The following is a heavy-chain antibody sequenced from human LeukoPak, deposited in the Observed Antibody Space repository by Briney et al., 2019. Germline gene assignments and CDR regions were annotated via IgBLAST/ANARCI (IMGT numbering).Heavy chain of an antibody. CDR2: IYTSGST. D-gene: IGHD6-19*01. J-gene: IGHJ4*02. V-gene: IGHV4-61*05. Sequence: SETLSLTCTVSGGSISSSSYYWGWIRQPPGKGLEWIGRIYTSGSTNYNPSLKSRVTISVDTSKNQFSLKLSSVTAADTAVYYCARGLRGYSSGCYDYWGQGTLVTVSS. CDR3: ARGLRGYSSGCYDY. CDR1: GGSISSSSYY.